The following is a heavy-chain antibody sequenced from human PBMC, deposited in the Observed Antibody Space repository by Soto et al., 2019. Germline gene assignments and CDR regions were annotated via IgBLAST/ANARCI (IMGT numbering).Heavy chain of an antibody. Sequence: SETLSLTCTVSGGSISSSSYYWGWIRQPPGKGLEWIGSIYYSGSTYYNPSLKSRVTISVDTSKNQFSLKLSSVTAADTAVYYCARLKQQLVRLYYYYGMDVWGQGTTVTVS. J-gene: IGHJ6*02. CDR3: ARLKQQLVRLYYYYGMDV. D-gene: IGHD6-13*01. CDR1: GGSISSSSYY. V-gene: IGHV4-39*01. CDR2: IYYSGST.